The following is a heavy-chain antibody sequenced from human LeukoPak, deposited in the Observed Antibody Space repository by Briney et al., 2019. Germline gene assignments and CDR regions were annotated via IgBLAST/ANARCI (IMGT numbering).Heavy chain of an antibody. CDR3: ARTVLYRPGDYYGMDV. CDR2: IIPIFGTA. D-gene: IGHD3-16*02. CDR1: GYTFTSYG. V-gene: IGHV1-69*13. Sequence: SVKVSCKASGYTFTSYGISWVRQAPGQGLEWMGGIIPIFGTANYAQKFQGRVTITADESTSTAYMELSSLRSEDTAVYYCARTVLYRPGDYYGMDVWGQGTTVTVSS. J-gene: IGHJ6*02.